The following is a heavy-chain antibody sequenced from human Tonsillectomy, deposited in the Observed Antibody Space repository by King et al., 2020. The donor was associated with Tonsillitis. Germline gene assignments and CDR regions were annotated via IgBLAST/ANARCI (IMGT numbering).Heavy chain of an antibody. V-gene: IGHV3-21*01. CDR3: ARGYLDYFDY. D-gene: IGHD5-18*01. J-gene: IGHJ4*02. CDR1: GFTFSTYS. Sequence: QLVQSGGGLVKPGGSLRLSCAASGFTFSTYSMNWVRQAPGKGLEWVSSISSSNSYIYYADSVKGRFTISRDNAKNSLYLQMNSLRAEDTAVYYCARGYLDYFDYWGQGTLVTVSS. CDR2: ISSSNSYI.